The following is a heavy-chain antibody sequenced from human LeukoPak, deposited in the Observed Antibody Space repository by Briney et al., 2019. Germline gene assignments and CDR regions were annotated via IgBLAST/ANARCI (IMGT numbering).Heavy chain of an antibody. J-gene: IGHJ4*02. CDR2: IWSDGSHK. CDR3: ARASGPFDY. D-gene: IGHD3-10*01. V-gene: IGHV3-33*01. Sequence: SGRSLRLSCAASGFPFSHYGIYWVRQPPGKGLEWVAVIWSDGSHKYYADSVKGRFTISRDNSKNTLYLQMNSLRAADTAVYSCARASGPFDYWGQGTLVTVSS. CDR1: GFPFSHYG.